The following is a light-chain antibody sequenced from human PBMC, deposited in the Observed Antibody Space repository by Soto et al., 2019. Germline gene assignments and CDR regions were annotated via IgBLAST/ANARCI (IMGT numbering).Light chain of an antibody. CDR3: QQFYKGWT. J-gene: IGKJ1*01. CDR2: GVS. CDR1: QSVGRS. Sequence: DIPMTQSPSTLSASVGDRVTITCRARQSVGRSLAWYQQQRGKAPKLLIYGVSTLESGVPSRFSGFGSGTEFTLSISSLQPGDFGTYYCQQFYKGWTFGQGTRV. V-gene: IGKV1-5*01.